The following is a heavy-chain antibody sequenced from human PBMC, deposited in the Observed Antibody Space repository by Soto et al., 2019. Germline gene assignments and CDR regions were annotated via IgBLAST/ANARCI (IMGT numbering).Heavy chain of an antibody. CDR1: GGSISSSNW. D-gene: IGHD3-16*01. CDR3: ARGVRQEWGSYSRFRSENYYFDY. J-gene: IGHJ4*02. Sequence: SETLSLTCAVSGGSISSSNWWSWVRQPPGKGLEWIGEIYHSGSTNYNPSLKSRVTISVDKSKNQFSLKLSSVTAADTAVYYCARGVRQEWGSYSRFRSENYYFDYWGQGTLVTVSS. CDR2: IYHSGST. V-gene: IGHV4-4*02.